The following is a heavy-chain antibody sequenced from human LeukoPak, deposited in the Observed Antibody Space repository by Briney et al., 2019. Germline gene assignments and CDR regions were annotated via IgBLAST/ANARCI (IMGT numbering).Heavy chain of an antibody. CDR3: AKDGGIAASIGDFDY. D-gene: IGHD6-25*01. J-gene: IGHJ4*02. V-gene: IGHV3-23*01. CDR2: ISGSGGST. Sequence: PGGSLRLSCVASGFTFSSYAMSWVRQAPGKGLEWVSAISGSGGSTYYADSVKGRFTISRDNSKNTLYLQMNSLRAEDTAVYYCAKDGGIAASIGDFDYWGQGTLVTVSS. CDR1: GFTFSSYA.